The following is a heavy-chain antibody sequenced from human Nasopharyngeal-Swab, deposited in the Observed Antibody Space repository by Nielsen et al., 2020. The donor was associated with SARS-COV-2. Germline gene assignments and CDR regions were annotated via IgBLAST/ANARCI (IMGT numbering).Heavy chain of an antibody. CDR2: IYYSGST. CDR3: ARGAKTSYWYFDY. CDR1: GGSISSGGYY. D-gene: IGHD1-26*01. Sequence: SETLSPNCTVSGGSISSGGYYWSWIRQHPGKGLEWIGYIYYSGSTYYNPSLKSRVTISVDTSKNQFSLKLSSVTAADTAVYYCARGAKTSYWYFDYWGQGTLVTVSS. J-gene: IGHJ4*02. V-gene: IGHV4-31*03.